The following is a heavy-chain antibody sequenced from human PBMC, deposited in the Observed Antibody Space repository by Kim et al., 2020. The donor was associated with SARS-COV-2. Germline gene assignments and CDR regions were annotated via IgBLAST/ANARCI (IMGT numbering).Heavy chain of an antibody. J-gene: IGHJ4*02. CDR3: AKETGWLATSFDY. D-gene: IGHD5-12*01. V-gene: IGHV3-23*01. CDR1: GFTFRSCA. CDR2: ISGGGTT. Sequence: GGSLRLSCAASGFTFRSCAMSWVRQAPGKGLEWVSAISGGGTTYYADTVKGRFTISRDNSKNTLYLQMNSLRAADTAIYYCAKETGWLATSFDYWGQGTLVTVSS.